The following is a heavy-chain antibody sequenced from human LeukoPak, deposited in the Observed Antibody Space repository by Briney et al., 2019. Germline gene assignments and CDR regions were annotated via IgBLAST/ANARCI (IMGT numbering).Heavy chain of an antibody. V-gene: IGHV3-13*04. Sequence: GGSLRLSCAASGFTFSNYDMFWVRQATGKGLEWVSTIGVTDDTYYPGSSRGRFTISRENAKNSLYIQMNSLSAGDTAVYYCARGSGSHFDYWGQGTLVTVSS. J-gene: IGHJ4*02. D-gene: IGHD1-26*01. CDR2: IGVTDDT. CDR3: ARGSGSHFDY. CDR1: GFTFSNYD.